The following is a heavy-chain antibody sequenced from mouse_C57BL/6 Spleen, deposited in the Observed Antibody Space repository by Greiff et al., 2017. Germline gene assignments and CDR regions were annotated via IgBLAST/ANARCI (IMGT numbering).Heavy chain of an antibody. CDR3: ARKDYYSPYDYSMDY. V-gene: IGHV1-69*01. D-gene: IGHD2-12*01. CDR2: IDPSDSYT. CDR1: GYTFTSYW. Sequence: QVQLQQPGAELVMPGASVKLSCKASGYTFTSYWMHWVKQRPGQGLEWIGEIDPSDSYTNYNQKFKGKSTLTVDTSSSTAYMQLSSLTSEDSAVYDCARKDYYSPYDYSMDYWGQGTSVTVSS. J-gene: IGHJ4*01.